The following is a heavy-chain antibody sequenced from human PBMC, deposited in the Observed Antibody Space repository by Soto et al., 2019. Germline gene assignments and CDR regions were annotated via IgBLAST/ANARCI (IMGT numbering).Heavy chain of an antibody. V-gene: IGHV1-18*01. J-gene: IGHJ4*02. CDR3: ARAGTGTTREFDS. CDR2: ISAYNGNT. D-gene: IGHD1-7*01. Sequence: ASVNVSGKASGYTFTSYGISWVRQAPGQGLEWIGWISAYNGNTNYAQKLQGRVTMTTDTSTSTAYMELRSLRSDDTAVYYCARAGTGTTREFDSWRQGTLVNVS. CDR1: GYTFTSYG.